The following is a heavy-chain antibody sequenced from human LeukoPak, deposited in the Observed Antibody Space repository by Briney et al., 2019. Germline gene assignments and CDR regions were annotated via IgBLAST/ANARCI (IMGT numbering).Heavy chain of an antibody. CDR2: IRSSGDTM. V-gene: IGHV3-48*01. Sequence: GGSLRLSCVASGFIFSSYSMNWVRQAPGKGLQWVSHIRSSGDTMYYADSVKGRFTISRDNSKNTLYLQMNSLRAEDTAVYYCAKDPSRFRGYYDSSGYYNDAFDIWGQGTMVTVSS. CDR1: GFIFSSYS. D-gene: IGHD3-22*01. CDR3: AKDPSRFRGYYDSSGYYNDAFDI. J-gene: IGHJ3*02.